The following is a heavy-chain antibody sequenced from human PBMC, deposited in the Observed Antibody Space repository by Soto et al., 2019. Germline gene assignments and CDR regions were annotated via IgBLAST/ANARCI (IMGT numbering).Heavy chain of an antibody. D-gene: IGHD5-12*01. J-gene: IGHJ4*02. CDR1: GYTFTSYY. CDR3: ATPSKSGYDPRDYLDY. CDR2: INPSGGST. Sequence: ASVKVSCKASGYTFTSYYMHWVRQAPGQGLEWMGIINPSGGSTSYAQKFQGRVTMTRDTSTSTVYMELSSLRSEDTAVYYCATPSKSGYDPRDYLDYWGRGTLVTVSS. V-gene: IGHV1-46*01.